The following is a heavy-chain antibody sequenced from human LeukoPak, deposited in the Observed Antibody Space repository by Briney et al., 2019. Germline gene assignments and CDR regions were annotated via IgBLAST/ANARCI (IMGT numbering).Heavy chain of an antibody. CDR3: ARVRPPYYDYVWGSYGNWFDP. Sequence: ASETLSLTCTVSGGSISSSGYYWSWIRQPPGKGLEWIGYIYHSGDTYYNPSLKSRVTISADRSKNQFSLKVSSVTAADTAVYYCARVRPPYYDYVWGSYGNWFDPWGQGTLVTVSS. CDR1: GGSISSSGYY. D-gene: IGHD3-16*01. CDR2: IYHSGDT. J-gene: IGHJ5*02. V-gene: IGHV4-30-2*01.